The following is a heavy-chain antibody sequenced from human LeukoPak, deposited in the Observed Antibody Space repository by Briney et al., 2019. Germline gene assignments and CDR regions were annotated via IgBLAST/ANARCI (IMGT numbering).Heavy chain of an antibody. D-gene: IGHD6-13*01. J-gene: IGHJ5*02. Sequence: GGSLRLSCAASGFTFSSYGMHWVRQAPGKGLEWVAVISFDGSNKYYADSVKGRFTISRDNSKNTLYLQMNSLRVEDTAVYYCAKGYGQRLVNNWFDPWGQGTLVTVSS. CDR2: ISFDGSNK. CDR3: AKGYGQRLVNNWFDP. CDR1: GFTFSSYG. V-gene: IGHV3-30*18.